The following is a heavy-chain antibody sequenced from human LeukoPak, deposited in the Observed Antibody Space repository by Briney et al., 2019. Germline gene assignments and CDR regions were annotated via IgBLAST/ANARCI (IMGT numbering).Heavy chain of an antibody. CDR3: ARSYDSSGYYYVRYAFDI. CDR2: IYYSGST. V-gene: IGHV4-61*08. J-gene: IGHJ3*02. CDR1: GGSISSGGYY. D-gene: IGHD3-22*01. Sequence: SETLSLTCTVSGGSISSGGYYWSWIRQPPGKGLEWIGYIYYSGSTNYNPSLKSRVTISVDTSKNQFSLKLSSVTAADTAMYYCARSYDSSGYYYVRYAFDIWGQGTMVTVSS.